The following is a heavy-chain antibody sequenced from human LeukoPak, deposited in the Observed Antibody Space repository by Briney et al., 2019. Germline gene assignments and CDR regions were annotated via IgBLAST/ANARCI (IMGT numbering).Heavy chain of an antibody. D-gene: IGHD1-26*01. CDR1: GFTFSSYG. J-gene: IGHJ4*02. CDR3: AKGVSRGVDPTDLEY. V-gene: IGHV3-30*18. CDR2: ISYDGSDR. Sequence: GGSLRLSCVASGFTFSSYGTHWVRQAPGKGPEWVAVISYDGSDRYYANFVKGRFTISRDNSKNTLFLQTNSMRPEDTAVYYCAKGVSRGVDPTDLEYWGQGTLVTVSS.